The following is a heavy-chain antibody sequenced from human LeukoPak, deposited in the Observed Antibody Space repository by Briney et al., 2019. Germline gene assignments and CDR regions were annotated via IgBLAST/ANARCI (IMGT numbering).Heavy chain of an antibody. J-gene: IGHJ5*02. D-gene: IGHD3-10*01. CDR3: ARDRYYYGSGSYYNVWFDP. V-gene: IGHV1-69*06. CDR1: GGTFSSYA. CDR2: IIPIFGTA. Sequence: ASVKVSCKASGGTFSSYAISWVRQAPGQGLEWMGGIIPIFGTANYAQKFQGRVTITADKSTSTAYMELSSLRSEDTAVYYCARDRYYYGSGSYYNVWFDPWGQGTLVTVSS.